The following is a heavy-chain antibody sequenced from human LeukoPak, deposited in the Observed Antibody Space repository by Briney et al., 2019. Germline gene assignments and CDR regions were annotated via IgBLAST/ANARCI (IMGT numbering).Heavy chain of an antibody. Sequence: GGSLRLSCTASGFTFGDYAMSWVRQAPGKGLEWVGFIRSKAYGGTTEYAASVKGRFTISRDDSKSIAYLQMNSLKTEDTAVYYCTRTYCSSTSCYPRYWYFDLWGRGTLVTVSS. CDR3: TRTYCSSTSCYPRYWYFDL. D-gene: IGHD2-2*01. J-gene: IGHJ2*01. V-gene: IGHV3-49*04. CDR1: GFTFGDYA. CDR2: IRSKAYGGTT.